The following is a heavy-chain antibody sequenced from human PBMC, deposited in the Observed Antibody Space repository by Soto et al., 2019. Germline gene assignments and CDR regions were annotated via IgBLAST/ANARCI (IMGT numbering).Heavy chain of an antibody. D-gene: IGHD6-19*01. CDR3: ARRSIGSGWYGSDY. Sequence: SETLSLTCTVSGGSISSSSYYWGWIRQPPGKGLEWIGSIYYSGSTYYNPSLKSRVTISVDTSKNQFSLKLSSVTAADTAVYYCARRSIGSGWYGSDYWGQGTLVTVSS. CDR2: IYYSGST. V-gene: IGHV4-39*01. J-gene: IGHJ4*02. CDR1: GGSISSSSYY.